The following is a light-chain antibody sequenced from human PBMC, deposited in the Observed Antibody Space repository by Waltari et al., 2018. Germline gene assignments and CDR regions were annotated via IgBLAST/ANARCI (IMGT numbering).Light chain of an antibody. V-gene: IGKV3-15*01. CDR3: QQYDNWPPWT. Sequence: EIVMTQSPATLSVSLGERATISCRASQTVSSNLAWYQQKPGQAPRLLIYGASTRATGIPARFSGSGSETEFTLTISSLQSEDFAVYYCQQYDNWPPWTFGQGTKVEIK. CDR2: GAS. CDR1: QTVSSN. J-gene: IGKJ1*01.